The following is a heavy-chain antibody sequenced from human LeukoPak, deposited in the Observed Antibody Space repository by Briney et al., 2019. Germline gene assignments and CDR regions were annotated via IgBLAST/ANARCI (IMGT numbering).Heavy chain of an antibody. J-gene: IGHJ4*02. CDR1: GFIFSTYW. CDR3: TRDRGWQSFDY. V-gene: IGHV3-7*01. CDR2: INLDGTET. D-gene: IGHD3-10*01. Sequence: PGGSLRLSCAASGFIFSTYWMTWVRQAPGKGLERVANINLDGTETYYMASVKGRFTISRDNAKTSLYLQMNSLRAEDTAVYYCTRDRGWQSFDYWGQGTLVTVSS.